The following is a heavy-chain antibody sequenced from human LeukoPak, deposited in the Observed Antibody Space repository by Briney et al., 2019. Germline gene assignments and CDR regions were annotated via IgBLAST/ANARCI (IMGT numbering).Heavy chain of an antibody. Sequence: SVKVSCKASGGTFSSYAISWVRQAPGQGLEWMGGIIPIFGTANYAQKFQGRVTITADESTSTAYMELSSLRSEDTAVYYCARDGSNHYYYYYMDVWGKGTTVTVSS. CDR1: GGTFSSYA. J-gene: IGHJ6*03. V-gene: IGHV1-69*13. D-gene: IGHD4-11*01. CDR3: ARDGSNHYYYYYMDV. CDR2: IIPIFGTA.